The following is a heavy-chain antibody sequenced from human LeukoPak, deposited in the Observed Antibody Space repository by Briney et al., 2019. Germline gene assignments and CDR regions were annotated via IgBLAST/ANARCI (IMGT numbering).Heavy chain of an antibody. V-gene: IGHV4-34*01. CDR3: ARGLPAGYYYYVDV. D-gene: IGHD2-2*01. CDR1: GGSFSGYY. CDR2: INHSGST. Sequence: KASETLSLTCAVYGGSFSGYYWSWIRQPPGKGLEWIGEINHSGSTNYNPSLKSRVTISVDTSKNQFSLKLSSVTAADTAVYYCARGLPAGYYYYVDVWGKGTTVTVSS. J-gene: IGHJ6*03.